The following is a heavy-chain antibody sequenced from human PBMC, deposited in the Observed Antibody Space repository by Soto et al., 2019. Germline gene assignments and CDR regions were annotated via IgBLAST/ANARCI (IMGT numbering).Heavy chain of an antibody. CDR1: RVTFSTDA. Sequence: PGGSLRLSCAASRVTFSTDAMSWVRQAPGKGLEWVSTISGSGSRKYYADSVKGRFTISRDNSKDTLFLQMNSLRADDTAMYYCAKGGIVAAGRGLDPWGQGTMVTVYS. J-gene: IGHJ5*02. V-gene: IGHV3-23*01. CDR2: ISGSGSRK. CDR3: AKGGIVAAGRGLDP. D-gene: IGHD6-13*01.